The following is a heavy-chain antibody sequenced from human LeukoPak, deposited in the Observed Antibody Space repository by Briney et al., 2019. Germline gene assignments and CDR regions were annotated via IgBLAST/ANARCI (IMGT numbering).Heavy chain of an antibody. Sequence: GGSLRLSCAASGFTVSSNYMSWVRQAPGKGLEWVSVIYSGGSTYYADSVKGRFTISRDNSKNTLYLQMNGLRAEDTAVYYCARGKRYCSSTSCSNFDYWGQGTLVTVSS. CDR2: IYSGGST. V-gene: IGHV3-66*01. D-gene: IGHD2-2*01. J-gene: IGHJ4*02. CDR3: ARGKRYCSSTSCSNFDY. CDR1: GFTVSSNY.